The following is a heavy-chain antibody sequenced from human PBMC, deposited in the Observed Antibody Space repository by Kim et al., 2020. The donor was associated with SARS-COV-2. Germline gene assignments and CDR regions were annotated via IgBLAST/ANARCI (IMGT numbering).Heavy chain of an antibody. D-gene: IGHD5-18*01. Sequence: SVKVSCKASGGTYSSYAISWVRQAPGQGLEWMGGIIPIFGTANYAQKFQGRVTITADESTSTAYMELSSLTSEDTAVYYCARKHTATGQTHLDYWGQGTLVTVSS. V-gene: IGHV1-69*13. CDR3: ARKHTATGQTHLDY. CDR2: IIPIFGTA. CDR1: GGTYSSYA. J-gene: IGHJ4*02.